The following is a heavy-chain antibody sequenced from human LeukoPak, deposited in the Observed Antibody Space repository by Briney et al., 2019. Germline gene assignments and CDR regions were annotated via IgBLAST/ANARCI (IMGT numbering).Heavy chain of an antibody. CDR3: ARDLAYSRLDY. D-gene: IGHD5-18*01. Sequence: PGGSLRLSCAASGFTFSSYAMSWVRQAPGKGLEWVSAISDSGGRTYYADSVKGRFTISRDNAENSLYLQMNSLRVEDTAFYYCARDLAYSRLDYWGQGMLVTVSS. V-gene: IGHV3-23*01. CDR1: GFTFSSYA. J-gene: IGHJ4*02. CDR2: ISDSGGRT.